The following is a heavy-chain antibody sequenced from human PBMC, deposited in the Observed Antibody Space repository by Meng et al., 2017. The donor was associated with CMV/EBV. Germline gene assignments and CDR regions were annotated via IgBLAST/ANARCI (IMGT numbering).Heavy chain of an antibody. Sequence: VHVLHLRRAVKNPVPSVKVSCTYAVYTLTALSMPWVRQACGKGLEWMGGFDPEDGDTIYEQNFQSRVTMTEDTSTDTVYMELSSLRSEDTAVSYCAADTWSYVFGFWYYFDYWGQGTLVTVSS. CDR1: VYTLTALS. D-gene: IGHD1-7*01. CDR2: FDPEDGDT. J-gene: IGHJ4*02. V-gene: IGHV1-24*01. CDR3: AADTWSYVFGFWYYFDY.